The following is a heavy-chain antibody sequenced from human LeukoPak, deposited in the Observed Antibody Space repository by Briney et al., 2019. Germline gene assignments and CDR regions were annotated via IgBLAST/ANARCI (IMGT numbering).Heavy chain of an antibody. CDR1: GGSLTSYY. V-gene: IGHV4-59*01. J-gene: IGHJ4*02. CDR2: AHYSGFT. Sequence: PSETLSLTCTVSGGSLTSYYWTWVGQPPGKGLEWIGYAHYSGFTNYSPSLKSRVTISVDKSRDRFSLHLRSVSAADTALYFCARGRSSDYVDPHYFDYWGQGILVAVSS. D-gene: IGHD4-17*01. CDR3: ARGRSSDYVDPHYFDY.